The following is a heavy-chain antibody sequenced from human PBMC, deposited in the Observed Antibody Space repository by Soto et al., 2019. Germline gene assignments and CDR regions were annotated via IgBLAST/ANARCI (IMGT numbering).Heavy chain of an antibody. CDR2: IYYSGST. CDR1: GGSISSGDYY. J-gene: IGHJ5*02. D-gene: IGHD3-9*01. CDR3: AREGHNYDILTGYYNVPWFDP. Sequence: PSETLSLTCTVSGGSISSGDYYWSWIRQPPGKGLEWIGYIYYSGSTYYNPSLKSRVTISVDTSKNQFSLKLSSATAADTAVYYCAREGHNYDILTGYYNVPWFDPWGQGTLVTVSS. V-gene: IGHV4-30-4*01.